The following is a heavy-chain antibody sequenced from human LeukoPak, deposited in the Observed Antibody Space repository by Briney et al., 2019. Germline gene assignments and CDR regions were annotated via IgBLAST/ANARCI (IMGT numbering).Heavy chain of an antibody. CDR3: ASFSSGYYYDPFDY. CDR2: MNPNSGNT. V-gene: IGHV1-8*01. CDR1: GYAFTSYD. J-gene: IGHJ4*02. D-gene: IGHD3-22*01. Sequence: ASVKVSCKASGYAFTSYDINWVRQATGQGLEWMGWMNPNSGNTGYAQKFQGRVTMTRNTSISTAYMELSSLRSEDTAVYYCASFSSGYYYDPFDYWGQGTLVTVSS.